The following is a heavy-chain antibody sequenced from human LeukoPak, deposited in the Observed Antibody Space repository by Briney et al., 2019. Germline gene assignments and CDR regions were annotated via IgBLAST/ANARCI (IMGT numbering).Heavy chain of an antibody. CDR2: IKQDGSEK. CDR3: ARDGYGDYEYDFDY. Sequence: GGSLRLSCAASGFTFSSYWMSWVRQAPGEGREGVANIKQDGSEKYYVDSVKGRFTISRDNAKNSLYLQMNSLRAEDTAVYYCARDGYGDYEYDFDYWGQGTLVTVSS. CDR1: GFTFSSYW. V-gene: IGHV3-7*01. J-gene: IGHJ4*02. D-gene: IGHD4-17*01.